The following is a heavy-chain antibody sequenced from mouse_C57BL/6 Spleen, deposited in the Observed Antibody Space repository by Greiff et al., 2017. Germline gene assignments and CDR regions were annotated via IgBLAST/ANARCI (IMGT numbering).Heavy chain of an antibody. V-gene: IGHV1-64*01. Sequence: QVQLQQPGAELVKPGASVKLSCKASGYTFTSYWMHWVKQRPGQGLEWIGMIHPNSGSTNYNEKFKSKATLTVDKSSSTAYMQLSSLTSEDSAVYYWASSTMVTGGFGYWGQGALVTVSA. CDR2: IHPNSGST. J-gene: IGHJ3*01. D-gene: IGHD2-2*01. CDR1: GYTFTSYW. CDR3: ASSTMVTGGFGY.